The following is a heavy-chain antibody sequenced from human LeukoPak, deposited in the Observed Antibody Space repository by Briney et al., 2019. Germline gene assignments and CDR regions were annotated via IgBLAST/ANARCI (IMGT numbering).Heavy chain of an antibody. J-gene: IGHJ4*02. Sequence: ESLKISCNCSRYSFTNYWIGWVRQMPGTGLEWMGIIYPGYPDISNSPSLQGQSTVSADKSISTAYLQWSSLKASDTAMYYCARLRDSSGYSGHFDYWGQGTLVTVSS. D-gene: IGHD3-22*01. V-gene: IGHV5-51*01. CDR1: RYSFTNYW. CDR2: IYPGYPDI. CDR3: ARLRDSSGYSGHFDY.